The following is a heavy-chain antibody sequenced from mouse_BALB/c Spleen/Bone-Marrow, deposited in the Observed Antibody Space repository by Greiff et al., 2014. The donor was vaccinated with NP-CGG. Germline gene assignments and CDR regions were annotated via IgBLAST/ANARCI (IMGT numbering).Heavy chain of an antibody. J-gene: IGHJ2*01. CDR1: GFTFSSYG. CDR3: ARQTYYDYDGYFDY. D-gene: IGHD2-4*01. CDR2: ISSGGSYT. V-gene: IGHV5-6*01. Sequence: EVQLVESGGDLVKPGGSLKLSCAASGFTFSSYGMSWVRQTPDKRLEWVATISSGGSYTYYPDSVKGRFTISRDNAKNTLYLQMSNLKSEDTAMYYCARQTYYDYDGYFDYWGQGTTLTVSS.